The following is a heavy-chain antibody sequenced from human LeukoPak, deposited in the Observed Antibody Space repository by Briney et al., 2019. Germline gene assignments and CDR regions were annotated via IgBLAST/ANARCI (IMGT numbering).Heavy chain of an antibody. CDR1: GFTFSTFA. J-gene: IGHJ4*02. CDR3: AKVARYSNHQDY. Sequence: GGSLRLSCAASGFTFSTFALSWVRQAPGKGLEWVSGIIGSGQTTYYADSVKGRFTISRDNSKNTLYLVMNSLRVDDTAVYYCAKVARYSNHQDYWGQGTLVTVSS. V-gene: IGHV3-23*01. CDR2: IIGSGQTT. D-gene: IGHD4-4*01.